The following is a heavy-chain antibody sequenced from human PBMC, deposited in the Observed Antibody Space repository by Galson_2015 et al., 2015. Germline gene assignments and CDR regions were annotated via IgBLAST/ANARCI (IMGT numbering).Heavy chain of an antibody. Sequence: GFTFSSYAMSWVRQAPGRGLEWVSAISGNSGSTYYADSVKGRFTISRDNSKNAVYLQMNSLRAEDTAVYYCAKLLYFTSFYGLDSWGQGTLVTVSS. CDR2: ISGNSGST. V-gene: IGHV3-23*01. J-gene: IGHJ4*02. D-gene: IGHD2-2*01. CDR3: AKLLYFTSFYGLDS. CDR1: GFTFSSYA.